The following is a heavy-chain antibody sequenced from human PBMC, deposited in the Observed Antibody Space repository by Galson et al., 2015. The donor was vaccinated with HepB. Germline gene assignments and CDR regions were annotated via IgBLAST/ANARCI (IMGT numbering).Heavy chain of an antibody. D-gene: IGHD5-18*01. Sequence: SPRLSCAASGFAFDTHAMSWVRQAPGRGLEWISGISGNGDSTFYADSVKGRFTVSRDNSNNMLYLQMNSLRAEDADLYFCAKGYGLFDSWGQGILVTVSS. J-gene: IGHJ5*01. V-gene: IGHV3-23*01. CDR1: GFAFDTHA. CDR2: ISGNGDST. CDR3: AKGYGLFDS.